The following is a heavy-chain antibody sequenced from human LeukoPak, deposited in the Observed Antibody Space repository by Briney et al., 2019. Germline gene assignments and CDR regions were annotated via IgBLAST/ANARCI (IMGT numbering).Heavy chain of an antibody. D-gene: IGHD2-15*01. J-gene: IGHJ4*02. Sequence: SETLSLTCTVSGGSISSSSYYWSWIRQPAGKGLEWIGRIYTSGSTNYNPSLKSRVTMSVDTSKNQFSLKLSSVTAADTAVYYCARVVGAFFFDYWAREPWSPSPQ. CDR1: GGSISSSSYY. CDR2: IYTSGST. CDR3: ARVVGAFFFDY. V-gene: IGHV4-61*02.